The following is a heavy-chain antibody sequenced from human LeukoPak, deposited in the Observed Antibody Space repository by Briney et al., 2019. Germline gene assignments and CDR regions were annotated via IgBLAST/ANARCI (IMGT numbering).Heavy chain of an antibody. CDR3: ARGSSTSSSIWA. CDR2: INPNSGGT. D-gene: IGHD6-13*01. Sequence: ASVTVSCTASGYTFTGYYMHWVRQAPGQGLEWMGWINPNSGGTNYAQKFQGRVTMTRDTSISTAYMELSRLRSDDTAVYYCARGSSTSSSIWAWGQGTLVTVSS. V-gene: IGHV1-2*02. J-gene: IGHJ4*02. CDR1: GYTFTGYY.